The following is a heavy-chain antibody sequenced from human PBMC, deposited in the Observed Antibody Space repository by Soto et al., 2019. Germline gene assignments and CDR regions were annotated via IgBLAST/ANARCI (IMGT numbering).Heavy chain of an antibody. CDR2: ISYDGSNK. CDR3: ARDRGSSSFDPVTYIDY. D-gene: IGHD6-6*01. CDR1: GFTFSSYA. V-gene: IGHV3-30-3*01. J-gene: IGHJ4*02. Sequence: GGSLRLSCAASGFTFSSYAMHWVRQAPGKGLEWVAVISYDGSNKYYADSVKGRFTISRDNSKNTLYLQMNSLRAEDTAVYYCARDRGSSSFDPVTYIDYWGQGTLVTVSS.